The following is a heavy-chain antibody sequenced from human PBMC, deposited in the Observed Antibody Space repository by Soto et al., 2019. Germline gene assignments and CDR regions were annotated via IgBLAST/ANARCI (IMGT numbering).Heavy chain of an antibody. CDR2: IYYSGST. CDR1: GGSISSYY. CDR3: ARDKQMMGYYYGMDV. D-gene: IGHD1-26*01. V-gene: IGHV4-59*01. Sequence: PSETLSLTCTVSGGSISSYYWSWIRQPPGKGLEWIGYIYYSGSTNYNPSLKSRVTISVDTSKNQFSLKLSSVTAADTAVYYCARDKQMMGYYYGMDVWGQGTTVTVSS. J-gene: IGHJ6*02.